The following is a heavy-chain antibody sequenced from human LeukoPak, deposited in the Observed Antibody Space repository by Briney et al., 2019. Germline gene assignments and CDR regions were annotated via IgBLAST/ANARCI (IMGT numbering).Heavy chain of an antibody. J-gene: IGHJ6*02. Sequence: SETLSLTCTVSGGSIGSSSYNWGWIRQPPGKGLEWIGSIYYSGSTYYNPSLKSRGTISVDTSKNQFSLNLSSVTAADTAVDYCARRVVQAGMDVWGQGTTVTVSS. CDR3: ARRVVQAGMDV. CDR1: GGSIGSSSYN. D-gene: IGHD6-6*01. CDR2: IYYSGST. V-gene: IGHV4-39*01.